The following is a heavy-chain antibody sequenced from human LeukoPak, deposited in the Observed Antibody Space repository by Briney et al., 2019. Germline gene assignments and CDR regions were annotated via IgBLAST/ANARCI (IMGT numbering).Heavy chain of an antibody. Sequence: GGSLRLSCAASGFTFRNYWMSWVRQAPGKGLEWVANIKQDGSEKYYVDSVKGRFTISRDNSKNTLYLQMNSLRAEDTAVYYCAKDWSIAVAGRFDYWGQGTLVTVSS. CDR1: GFTFRNYW. CDR2: IKQDGSEK. V-gene: IGHV3-7*03. CDR3: AKDWSIAVAGRFDY. J-gene: IGHJ4*02. D-gene: IGHD6-19*01.